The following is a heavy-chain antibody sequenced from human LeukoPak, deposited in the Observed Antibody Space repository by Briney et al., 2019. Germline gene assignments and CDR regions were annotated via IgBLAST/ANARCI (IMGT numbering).Heavy chain of an antibody. CDR3: ARFDWTSGYSSSWSDSAFDI. CDR2: INHSGST. J-gene: IGHJ3*02. D-gene: IGHD6-13*01. CDR1: GGSFSGYY. V-gene: IGHV4-34*01. Sequence: KTSETLSLTCAVYGGSFSGYYWSWIRQPPGKGLEWIGEINHSGSTNYNPSLKSRVTISVDTSKNQFSLKLSSVTAADTAVYYCARFDWTSGYSSSWSDSAFDIWGQGTMVTVSS.